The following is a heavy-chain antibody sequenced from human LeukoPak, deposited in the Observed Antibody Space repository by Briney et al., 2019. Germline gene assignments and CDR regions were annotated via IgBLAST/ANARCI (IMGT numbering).Heavy chain of an antibody. CDR3: ARDKRDYGDYGY. CDR1: GFTFSGYA. V-gene: IGHV3-30*04. Sequence: PGRSLRLSCAASGFTFSGYAMHWVRQAPGKGLEWVAVISYDGSNKYYADSVKGRFTISRDNSKNTLYLQMNSLRAEGTAVYYCARDKRDYGDYGYWGQGTLVTVSS. D-gene: IGHD4-17*01. CDR2: ISYDGSNK. J-gene: IGHJ4*02.